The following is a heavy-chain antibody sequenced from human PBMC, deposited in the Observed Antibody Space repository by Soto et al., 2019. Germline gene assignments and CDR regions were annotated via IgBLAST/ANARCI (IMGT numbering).Heavy chain of an antibody. J-gene: IGHJ5*02. Sequence: PSETLSLTCTVSGGSVSSGDYYLRWIRQPPGKGLEWIGYIYYSGSTYYNPSLKSRVTISVDTYKNQFSLKLSSVTAADTAVYYCARETDKAMTQAWGQGTMVTVSS. CDR3: ARETDKAMTQA. D-gene: IGHD5-18*01. V-gene: IGHV4-30-4*01. CDR1: GGSVSSGDYY. CDR2: IYYSGST.